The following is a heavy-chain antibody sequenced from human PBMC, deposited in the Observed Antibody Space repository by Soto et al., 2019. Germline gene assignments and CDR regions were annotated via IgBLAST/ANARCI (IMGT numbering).Heavy chain of an antibody. V-gene: IGHV1-2*02. CDR1: GYTFTGYY. Sequence: SVKVYCKAYGYTFTGYYMPWVRQAPGQGLEWMGWINHNSGGTNYAQKFQGRVTMTRDTSISTAHMKLSRLRCDDTAVYYSARDLRRYYYGMDVWGQGTTVTVSS. J-gene: IGHJ6*02. CDR2: INHNSGGT. CDR3: ARDLRRYYYGMDV.